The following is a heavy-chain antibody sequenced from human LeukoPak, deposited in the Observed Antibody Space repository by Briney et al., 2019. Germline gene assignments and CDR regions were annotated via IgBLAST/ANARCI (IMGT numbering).Heavy chain of an antibody. D-gene: IGHD2-8*01. CDR1: GFTFSGSA. V-gene: IGHV3-73*01. J-gene: IGHJ4*02. CDR2: IRSKANSYAT. Sequence: GGSLRLSCAASGFTFSGSAMHWVRQASGKGLEWVGRIRSKANSYATAYAASVKGRFTISRDNSKNTAYLQMNSLKTEDTAVYYCARDLGYCTNGVCHTRFDYWGQGTLVTVSS. CDR3: ARDLGYCTNGVCHTRFDY.